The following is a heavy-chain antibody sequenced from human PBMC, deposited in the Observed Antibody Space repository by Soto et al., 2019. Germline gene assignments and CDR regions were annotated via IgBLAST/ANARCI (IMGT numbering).Heavy chain of an antibody. Sequence: QVQLQESGPGLVKPSETLTLTCTLSGGSMTHYYWNWMRQPAGQGLEWIGRVYYSGNTNYDPSLKTRFTMSIDTSKDQFSLNLKSMTAADPAVYYCACGEDTWDPTRYFDLWGRGTLVTVSA. CDR1: GGSMTHYY. V-gene: IGHV4-4*07. D-gene: IGHD5-18*01. J-gene: IGHJ2*01. CDR2: VYYSGNT. CDR3: ACGEDTWDPTRYFDL.